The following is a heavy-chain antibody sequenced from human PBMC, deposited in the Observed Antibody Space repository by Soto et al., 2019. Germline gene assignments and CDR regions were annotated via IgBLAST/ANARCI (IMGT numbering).Heavy chain of an antibody. CDR3: ASRRSGSYYLPFDY. Sequence: GGSLKISCKGSGYSFTSYWISWVCQMPGKGLEWMGRIDPSDSYTNYSPSFQGHVTISADKSISTAYLQWSSLKASDTAMYYCASRRSGSYYLPFDYWGQGTLVTVSS. CDR2: IDPSDSYT. V-gene: IGHV5-10-1*01. D-gene: IGHD3-10*01. CDR1: GYSFTSYW. J-gene: IGHJ4*02.